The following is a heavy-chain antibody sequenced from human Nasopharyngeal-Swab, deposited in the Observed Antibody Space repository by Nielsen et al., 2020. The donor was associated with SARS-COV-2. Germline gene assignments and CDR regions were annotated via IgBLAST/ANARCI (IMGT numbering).Heavy chain of an antibody. CDR2: INPSGGST. V-gene: IGHV1-46*01. CDR3: ARDEVGPGYWTGYGMDV. CDR1: GYTFTSYY. Sequence: ASVKVSCKASGYTFTSYYMHWVRQATGQGLEWMGIINPSGGSTSYAQKFQGRVTMTRDTSTSTVYMELSSLRSEDTAVYYCARDEVGPGYWTGYGMDVWGQGTTVTVSS. J-gene: IGHJ6*02. D-gene: IGHD3/OR15-3a*01.